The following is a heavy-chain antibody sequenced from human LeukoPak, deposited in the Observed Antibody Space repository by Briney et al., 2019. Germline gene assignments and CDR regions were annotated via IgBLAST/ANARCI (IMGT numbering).Heavy chain of an antibody. CDR3: ARYSSSSYAFDI. CDR2: INLSGST. V-gene: IGHV4-34*01. Sequence: PSETLSLTCAVYGGSFSGYYWSWIRQPPGKGLEWIGEINLSGSTNYNPSLKSRVTISVDTSKNQFSPRLSSVTAADTAVYYCARYSSSSYAFDIWGQGTMVTVSS. D-gene: IGHD6-6*01. J-gene: IGHJ3*02. CDR1: GGSFSGYY.